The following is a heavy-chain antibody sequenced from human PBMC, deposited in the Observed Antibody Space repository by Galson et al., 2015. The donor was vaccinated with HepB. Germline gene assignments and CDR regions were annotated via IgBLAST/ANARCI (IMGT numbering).Heavy chain of an antibody. D-gene: IGHD6-19*01. Sequence: SLRLSCAASGFTFDGYSLHWVRQAPGKGLEWVAIISHDGRNKYYAYSMKGRFTISRDNSKNTLYLQMNSLRSEDTAVYYCARERGAGWYEGLDYWDQGTLVTVSS. CDR1: GFTFDGYS. CDR3: ARERGAGWYEGLDY. CDR2: ISHDGRNK. V-gene: IGHV3-30*04. J-gene: IGHJ4*02.